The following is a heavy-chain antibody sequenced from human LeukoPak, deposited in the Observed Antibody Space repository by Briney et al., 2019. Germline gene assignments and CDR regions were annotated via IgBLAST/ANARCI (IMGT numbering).Heavy chain of an antibody. Sequence: PGKSLRLSCAASGFTFRSYAIHWVRQAPGKGLEWVAFISWDGTIKYYADSVKGRFSISRDNSKNTLSLQMNSLRGEDTAVYYCARAEPDYGASLADYWGQGTLVTVSS. CDR2: ISWDGTIK. D-gene: IGHD4-17*01. CDR1: GFTFRSYA. V-gene: IGHV3-30-3*01. CDR3: ARAEPDYGASLADY. J-gene: IGHJ4*02.